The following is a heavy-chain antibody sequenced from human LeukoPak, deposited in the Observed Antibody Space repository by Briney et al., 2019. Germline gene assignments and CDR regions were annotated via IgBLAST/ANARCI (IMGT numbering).Heavy chain of an antibody. V-gene: IGHV3-48*02. D-gene: IGHD1-26*01. CDR2: ITASGTAM. CDR3: ASSGSYRFDY. J-gene: IGHJ4*02. CDR1: GFTFSSYS. Sequence: GESLRLSCGASGFTFSSYSMNWVRQAPGKGLEWVSHITASGTAMFYADSVKGRFTISRDNAKNSLYLQMNSLRDEDTAVYYCASSGSYRFDYWGQGTLVTVSS.